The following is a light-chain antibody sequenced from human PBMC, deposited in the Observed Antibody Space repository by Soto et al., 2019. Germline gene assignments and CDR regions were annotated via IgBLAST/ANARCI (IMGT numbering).Light chain of an antibody. CDR1: ISDVGGYNY. Sequence: QSALTQPASVSGSPGQSITISCTGTISDVGGYNYVSWYQHHPGKAPKLMIFDVSNRPSGVSNRFSGSKSGNTASLIISGLQPEDEADYYCSSYTTSNTRQIVFGTGTKLTVL. V-gene: IGLV2-14*03. J-gene: IGLJ1*01. CDR2: DVS. CDR3: SSYTTSNTRQIV.